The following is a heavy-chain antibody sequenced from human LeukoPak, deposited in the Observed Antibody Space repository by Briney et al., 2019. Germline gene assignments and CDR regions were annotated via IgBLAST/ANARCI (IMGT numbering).Heavy chain of an antibody. Sequence: GGSLRLSCAASGFTFGSYGMTWVRQAPGKGLEWVSSIISSGSYIYYADSVKGRFTISRDNAKNSLYLQMNSLRAEDTAVYYCARDFGGYCSSSNCYLGWLDYWGQGTLVTVSS. J-gene: IGHJ4*02. D-gene: IGHD2-2*01. V-gene: IGHV3-21*03. CDR1: GFTFGSYG. CDR2: IISSGSYI. CDR3: ARDFGGYCSSSNCYLGWLDY.